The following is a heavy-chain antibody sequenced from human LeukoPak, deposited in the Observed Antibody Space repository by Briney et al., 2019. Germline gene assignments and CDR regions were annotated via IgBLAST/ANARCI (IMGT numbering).Heavy chain of an antibody. J-gene: IGHJ4*02. CDR3: AKRGGLSYGQYYFDY. CDR2: ISGSGGST. Sequence: GGSLRLSCAASGFTFSSSAMTWVRQAPGKGLEWVSAISGSGGSTYYADSVKGRFTISRDNSKNTLYLQMNSLRAEDTAVYYCAKRGGLSYGQYYFDYWGQGTLVTVSS. V-gene: IGHV3-23*01. D-gene: IGHD5-18*01. CDR1: GFTFSSSA.